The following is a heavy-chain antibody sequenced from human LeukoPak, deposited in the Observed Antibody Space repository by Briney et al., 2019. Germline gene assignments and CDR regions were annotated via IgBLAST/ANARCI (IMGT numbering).Heavy chain of an antibody. V-gene: IGHV4-39*07. CDR1: GGSITTTNYY. D-gene: IGHD3-3*01. CDR3: ARDFWSDHSWFDP. CDR2: IYYSGST. Sequence: SETLSLTCTASGGSITTTNYYWGWIRQSPGNGLEWIGSIYYSGSTYYNPSLKSRVTISVDTSKNHSSLRLSSVTAADTAVYYCARDFWSDHSWFDPWGQGTLVTVSS. J-gene: IGHJ5*02.